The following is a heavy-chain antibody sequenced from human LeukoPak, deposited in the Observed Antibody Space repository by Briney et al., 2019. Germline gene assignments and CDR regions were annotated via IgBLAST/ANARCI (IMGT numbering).Heavy chain of an antibody. D-gene: IGHD5-18*01. Sequence: PSETLSLTCTVSGGSISSSSYYWSWIRQPPGKGLEWIGYIYYSGSTNYNPSLKSRVTISVDTSKNQFSLKLSSVTAADTAVYYCARGDWLWLHFDYWGQGTLVTVSS. V-gene: IGHV4-61*01. J-gene: IGHJ4*02. CDR1: GGSISSSSYY. CDR3: ARGDWLWLHFDY. CDR2: IYYSGST.